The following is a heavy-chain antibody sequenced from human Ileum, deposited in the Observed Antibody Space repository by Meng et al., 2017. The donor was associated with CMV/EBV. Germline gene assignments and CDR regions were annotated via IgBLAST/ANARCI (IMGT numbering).Heavy chain of an antibody. CDR2: IIPMFGRG. D-gene: IGHD5-12*01. Sequence: GTFSSYAISWVRQAPGQGIEWMGGIIPMFGRGNYAQKFQGRVTITTDESTSTAYMELSSLRSEDTAMYYCARVLGYSGYDSWGFFDYWGQGTLVTVSS. CDR1: GTFSSYA. V-gene: IGHV1-69*05. CDR3: ARVLGYSGYDSWGFFDY. J-gene: IGHJ4*02.